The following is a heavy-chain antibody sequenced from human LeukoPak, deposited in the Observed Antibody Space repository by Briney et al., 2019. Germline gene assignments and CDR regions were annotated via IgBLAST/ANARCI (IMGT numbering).Heavy chain of an antibody. CDR3: ARDPHYYDGNDPSNAFDI. J-gene: IGHJ3*02. CDR1: GFTFSGSA. D-gene: IGHD3-22*01. CDR2: IRSKANSYAT. V-gene: IGHV3-73*01. Sequence: GGSLRLSCAASGFTFSGSAMHWVRQASGKGLEWVGRIRSKANSYATAYAASVKGRFTISRDDSKNTAYLQMNSLKTEDTAVYYCARDPHYYDGNDPSNAFDIWGQGTMVTVSS.